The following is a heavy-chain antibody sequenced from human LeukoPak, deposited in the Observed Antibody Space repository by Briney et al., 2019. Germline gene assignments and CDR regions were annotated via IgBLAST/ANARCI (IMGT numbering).Heavy chain of an antibody. CDR2: IIPVLGVS. CDR1: GGSFSNFV. V-gene: IGHV1-69*04. Sequence: ASVKVSCKASGGSFSNFVITWVRQAPGQGLEWMGRIIPVLGVSNFAQKLQGRVTMTTDTSTSTAYMELRSLRSDDTAVYYCARDRSPPRRIDYWGQGTLVTVSS. J-gene: IGHJ4*02. CDR3: ARDRSPPRRIDY.